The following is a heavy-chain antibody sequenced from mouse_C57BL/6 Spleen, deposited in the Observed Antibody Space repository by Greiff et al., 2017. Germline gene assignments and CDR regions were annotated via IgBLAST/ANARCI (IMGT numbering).Heavy chain of an antibody. CDR3: ARDFDDGYYYFDY. CDR2: IYPGDGDT. D-gene: IGHD2-3*01. V-gene: IGHV1-82*01. Sequence: VQLQQSGPELVKPGASVKISCKASGYAFSSSWMNWVKQRPGKGLEWIGRIYPGDGDTNYNGKFKGKATLTADKSSSTAYMQLSSLTSEDSAVYFCARDFDDGYYYFDYWGQGTTLTVSS. CDR1: GYAFSSSW. J-gene: IGHJ2*01.